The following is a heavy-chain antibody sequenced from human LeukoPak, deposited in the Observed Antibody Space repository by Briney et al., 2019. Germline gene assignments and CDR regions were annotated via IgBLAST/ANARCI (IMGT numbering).Heavy chain of an antibody. J-gene: IGHJ4*02. Sequence: SDTLSLMCSLSPGSISIRSYYCGSIRQSPGKGLAWIGTIYYSGTTYYNPSLKSRVTISVDTSRNHFSLKLSSVTAADTAVYYCARVSLDIDYWGQGTLVTVSS. CDR3: ARVSLDIDY. CDR2: IYYSGTT. CDR1: PGSISIRSYY. V-gene: IGHV4-39*07. D-gene: IGHD5-12*01.